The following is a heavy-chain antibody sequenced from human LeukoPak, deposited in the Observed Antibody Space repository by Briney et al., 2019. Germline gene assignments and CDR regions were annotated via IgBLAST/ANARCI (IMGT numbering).Heavy chain of an antibody. V-gene: IGHV4-31*03. J-gene: IGHJ4*02. Sequence: NPSETLSLTCTVSGGSISSGGYYWSWIRQHPGKGLEWIGYIYYSGSTYYNPSLKSRVTISVDTSKNQFSLKLSSVTAADTAVYYCARGMARGVTSDYWGQGTLVTVSS. CDR1: GGSISSGGYY. CDR2: IYYSGST. CDR3: ARGMARGVTSDY. D-gene: IGHD3-10*01.